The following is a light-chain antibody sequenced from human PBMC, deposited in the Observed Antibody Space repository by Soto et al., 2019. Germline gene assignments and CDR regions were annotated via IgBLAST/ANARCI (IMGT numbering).Light chain of an antibody. CDR2: EVR. CDR3: SSYTSSTAYV. Sequence: QSVLTQPASVSGSPGQSITISCTGTSDDVGGFDYVSWYQHYPGKAPKLMIYEVRYRPSGVSDRFSGSKSGNTASLTISGLQAEDEADYYCSSYTSSTAYVFGTGTKVTVL. V-gene: IGLV2-14*01. CDR1: SDDVGGFDY. J-gene: IGLJ1*01.